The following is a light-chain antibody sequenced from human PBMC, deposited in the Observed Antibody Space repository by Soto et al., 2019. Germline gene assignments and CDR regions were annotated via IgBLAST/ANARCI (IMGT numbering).Light chain of an antibody. CDR3: QQYTNYPFT. Sequence: DIQMTQSPSTLSASVGDRVTVTCRASQSISTWLAWYQQKPGKAPKLLIYKASSLESGVPSGFSGGGSGTEFTLTISTLQPDDFATYYCQQYTNYPFTFGQGTKLEIK. V-gene: IGKV1-5*03. J-gene: IGKJ2*01. CDR2: KAS. CDR1: QSISTW.